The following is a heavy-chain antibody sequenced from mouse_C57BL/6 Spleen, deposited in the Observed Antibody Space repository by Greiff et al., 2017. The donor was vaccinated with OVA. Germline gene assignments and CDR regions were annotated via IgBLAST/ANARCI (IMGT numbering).Heavy chain of an antibody. J-gene: IGHJ4*01. CDR1: GYAFSSSW. Sequence: QVQLKESGPELVKPGASVKISCKASGYAFSSSWMNWVKQRPGKGLEWIGRIYPGDGDTNYNGKFKGKATLTADKSSSTAYMQLSSLTSEDSAVYFCARSIYYDYLYYAMDYWGQGTSVTVSS. CDR3: ARSIYYDYLYYAMDY. V-gene: IGHV1-82*01. D-gene: IGHD2-4*01. CDR2: IYPGDGDT.